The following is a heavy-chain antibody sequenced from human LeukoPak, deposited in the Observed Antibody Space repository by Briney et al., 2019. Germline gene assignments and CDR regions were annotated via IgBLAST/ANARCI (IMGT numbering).Heavy chain of an antibody. CDR1: GFTFSTYA. J-gene: IGHJ4*02. CDR3: ARDGSSSWYVFDY. D-gene: IGHD6-13*01. V-gene: IGHV3-66*01. Sequence: PGRSLRLSCAASGFTFSTYAMHWVRQAPGKGLEWVSVIYSGGSTYYADSVKGRFTISRDNSKNTLYLQMNSLRAEDTAVYYCARDGSSSWYVFDYWGQGTLVTVSS. CDR2: IYSGGST.